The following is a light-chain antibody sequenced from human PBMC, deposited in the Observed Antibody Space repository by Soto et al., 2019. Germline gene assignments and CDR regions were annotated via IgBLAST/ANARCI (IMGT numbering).Light chain of an antibody. CDR2: EVS. CDR1: SSDVGGYDY. J-gene: IGLJ2*01. V-gene: IGLV2-14*01. CDR3: SSFTSSSPV. Sequence: QSALTQPASVSGSPGQSITISCTGTSSDVGGYDYVSWYQQHPGKAPKLMIYEVSNRPSGVSTRFSGSKSGNTASLTISGLQAEDEADYYCSSFTSSSPVFGGGTKLTVL.